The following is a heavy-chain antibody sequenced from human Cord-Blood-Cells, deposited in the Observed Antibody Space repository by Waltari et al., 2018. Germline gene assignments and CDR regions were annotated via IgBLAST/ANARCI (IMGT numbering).Heavy chain of an antibody. CDR3: ARDIVATITLFNYYYYGMDV. Sequence: QVQLVQSGAEVKKPGASVKVSCKASGYTFTSYGISWVRQAPGQGLEWMGWISAYNGNTNYAQKLQGRVTMTTDTSTSTAYMELRSLRSDDTAVYYCARDIVATITLFNYYYYGMDVWGQGTTVTVSS. CDR1: GYTFTSYG. J-gene: IGHJ6*02. V-gene: IGHV1-18*01. CDR2: ISAYNGNT. D-gene: IGHD5-12*01.